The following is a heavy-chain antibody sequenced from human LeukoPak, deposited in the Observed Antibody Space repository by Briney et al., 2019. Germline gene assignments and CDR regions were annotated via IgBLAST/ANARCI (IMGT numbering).Heavy chain of an antibody. CDR2: IKQDGSEK. Sequence: GGSLRLSCAASGFTFSRYWMSWVRQAPGEGLGWVANIKQDGSEKYYVDSVKGRFTISRDNAKNSLYLQMNSLRAEDTAVYYCERDLATSGKYYYYYYMDVWGKGTAVTVSS. CDR1: GFTFSRYW. J-gene: IGHJ6*03. CDR3: ERDLATSGKYYYYYYMDV. D-gene: IGHD3-10*01. V-gene: IGHV3-7*01.